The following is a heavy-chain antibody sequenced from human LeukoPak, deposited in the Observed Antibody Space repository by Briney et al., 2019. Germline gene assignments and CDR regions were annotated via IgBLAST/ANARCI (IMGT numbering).Heavy chain of an antibody. D-gene: IGHD6-6*01. CDR2: IYSSGGA. J-gene: IGHJ6*04. Sequence: ETPSLTCTVSVGSISSYYWSWIRQPPGKGLEWIGCIYSSGGANYYPSPQSRVTLSVDTSKNQFSLNVSSVTAADTAVYYCARGGAARLLTYGMDVWGKGT. CDR1: VGSISSYY. CDR3: ARGGAARLLTYGMDV. V-gene: IGHV4-59*01.